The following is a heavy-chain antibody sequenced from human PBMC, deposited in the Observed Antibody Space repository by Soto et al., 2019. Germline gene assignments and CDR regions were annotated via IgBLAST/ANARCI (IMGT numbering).Heavy chain of an antibody. CDR1: RFNFSDYA. J-gene: IGHJ4*02. Sequence: PGGSLRLSCAASRFNFSDYAMHWARQAPGKGLEWVALIAYDGSKEHHAESVKGRFAISRDNSKNTLYLQMNSLRAEDTALYFCAKDSSKFDILTGHEGIIDSWGQGTLVTVSS. CDR2: IAYDGSKE. V-gene: IGHV3-30*09. CDR3: AKDSSKFDILTGHEGIIDS. D-gene: IGHD3-9*01.